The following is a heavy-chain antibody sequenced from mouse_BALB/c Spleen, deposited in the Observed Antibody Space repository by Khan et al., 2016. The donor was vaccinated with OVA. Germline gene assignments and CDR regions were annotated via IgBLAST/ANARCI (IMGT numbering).Heavy chain of an antibody. D-gene: IGHD2-2*01. CDR1: GFNIQDTY. Sequence: VQLKESGAELGKPGASVKSSCTASGFNIQDTYIHWVKQRPEQGLEWIGRIDPSNGNTKYDPKFQGKATITADISSNTAYLQLSSLTSEDTAVYYCARNDGYDVDYWGQGTTLTVSS. J-gene: IGHJ2*01. CDR3: ARNDGYDVDY. V-gene: IGHV14-3*02. CDR2: IDPSNGNT.